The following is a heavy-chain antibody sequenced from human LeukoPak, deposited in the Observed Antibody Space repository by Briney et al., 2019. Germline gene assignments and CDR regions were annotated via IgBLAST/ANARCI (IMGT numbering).Heavy chain of an antibody. CDR3: ASDYGGNFPDAFDI. Sequence: SETLSLTCTVSGGSISSYYWSWIRQPPGKGLEWIGYIYYSGSTSYNPSLKSRVTISVDTSKNQFSLKLSSVTAADTAVYYCASDYGGNFPDAFDIWGQGTMVTVSS. V-gene: IGHV4-59*01. J-gene: IGHJ3*02. CDR2: IYYSGST. D-gene: IGHD4-23*01. CDR1: GGSISSYY.